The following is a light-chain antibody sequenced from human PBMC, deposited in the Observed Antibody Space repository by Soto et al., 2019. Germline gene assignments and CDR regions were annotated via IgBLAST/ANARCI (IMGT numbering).Light chain of an antibody. CDR1: QDIRHA. V-gene: IGKV1-17*01. CDR2: SAS. Sequence: DIQMTQSPSSLSASVGERVTITCRASQDIRHALGWYQQKPGKVPKRLIYSASSLQNGVPSRFSGSGSETVFTLTISSLQPDDFATYFCLQHADYPFTFGQGTRLEI. CDR3: LQHADYPFT. J-gene: IGKJ2*01.